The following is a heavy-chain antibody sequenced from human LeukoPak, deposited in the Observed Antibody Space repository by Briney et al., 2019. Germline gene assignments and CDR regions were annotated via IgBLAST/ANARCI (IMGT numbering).Heavy chain of an antibody. Sequence: GGSLRLSCAASGFTFSSYGMHWVRQAPGKGLEWVAVISYDGSNKYYADSVKGRFTISRDNSKNTLYLQMNSLRAEDTAVYYCAKDGSGYYRAYNWFDPWGQGTLVTVSS. CDR2: ISYDGSNK. D-gene: IGHD3-22*01. CDR1: GFTFSSYG. J-gene: IGHJ5*02. V-gene: IGHV3-30*18. CDR3: AKDGSGYYRAYNWFDP.